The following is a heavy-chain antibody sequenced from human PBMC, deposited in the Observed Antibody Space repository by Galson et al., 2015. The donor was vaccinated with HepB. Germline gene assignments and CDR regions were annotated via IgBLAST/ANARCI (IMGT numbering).Heavy chain of an antibody. CDR1: GFTFSSYS. Sequence: SLRLSCAASGFTFSSYSMNWVRQAPGKGLEWVSYISSSSTIYYADSVKGRFTISRDNAKNSLYLQMNSLRAEDTAVYYCLGGPIGHCKDHLVFGGVLGDGEPGLQGCAVVFIIIPINACKPLQGLPWG. CDR2: ISSSSTI. V-gene: IGHV3-48*01. J-gene: IGHJ5*02. CDR3: LGGPIGHCKDHLVFGGVLGDGEPGLQGCAVVFIIIPINACKPLQGLP. D-gene: IGHD3-3*01.